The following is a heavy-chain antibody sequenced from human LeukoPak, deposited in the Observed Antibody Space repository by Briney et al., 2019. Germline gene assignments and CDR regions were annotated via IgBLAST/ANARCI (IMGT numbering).Heavy chain of an antibody. Sequence: PSETLSLTCTVSGGSISSSSYYWGWIRQPPGKGPEWIGSIYYSGSTYYNPSLKSRVTISVDTSKNQFSLKLSSVTAADTAVYYCARDRGIQLWVVGPWGQGTLVTVSS. J-gene: IGHJ5*02. D-gene: IGHD5-18*01. CDR1: GGSISSSSYY. CDR3: ARDRGIQLWVVGP. V-gene: IGHV4-39*07. CDR2: IYYSGST.